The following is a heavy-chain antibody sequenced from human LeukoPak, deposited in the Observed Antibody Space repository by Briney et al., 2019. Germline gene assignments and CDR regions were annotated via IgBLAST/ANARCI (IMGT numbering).Heavy chain of an antibody. CDR2: ISSIGRYI. J-gene: IGHJ4*02. Sequence: GGSLRLSCAASGFTFSTYTMNWVCQAPGKGLEWVSSISSIGRYIYYADSVKGRFTISRDNTKNSLYLQMNSLSPEDTAVYYCAREETDYFDYWGQGTLVTVSS. CDR3: AREETDYFDY. V-gene: IGHV3-21*01. CDR1: GFTFSTYT.